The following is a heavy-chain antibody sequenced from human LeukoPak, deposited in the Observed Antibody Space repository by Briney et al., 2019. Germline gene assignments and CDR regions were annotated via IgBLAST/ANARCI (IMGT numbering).Heavy chain of an antibody. D-gene: IGHD3-22*01. CDR2: IRSKAYGATT. V-gene: IGHV3-49*04. Sequence: GGSLSLSCTASGFTIGDYAMSWVRQAPGKGLQWVGYIRSKAYGATTEYAASVKGRFTISREDSKSIAYLQMNSLKTEDTDVYYCTREYYYHSSGFDYWGQGTLVTVSS. CDR3: TREYYYHSSGFDY. J-gene: IGHJ4*02. CDR1: GFTIGDYA.